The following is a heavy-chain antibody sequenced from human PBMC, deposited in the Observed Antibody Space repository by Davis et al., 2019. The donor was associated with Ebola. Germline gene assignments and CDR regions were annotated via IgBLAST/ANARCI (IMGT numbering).Heavy chain of an antibody. Sequence: AASVKVSCKASEYTFITYYIHWVRQAPGQGLDWMGIINPSGGSTTYAQKFQGRVTMTRDTSTSTVYMELSSLRSEDTAVYYCARDLGSSWEPYYYGMDVWGQGTTVTVSS. CDR3: ARDLGSSWEPYYYGMDV. CDR1: EYTFITYY. V-gene: IGHV1-46*01. J-gene: IGHJ6*02. CDR2: INPSGGST. D-gene: IGHD6-13*01.